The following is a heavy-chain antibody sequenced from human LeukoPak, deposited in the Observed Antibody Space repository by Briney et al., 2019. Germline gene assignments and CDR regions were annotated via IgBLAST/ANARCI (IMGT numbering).Heavy chain of an antibody. CDR3: ARLSTGGSSFDY. CDR2: INAGNGNT. J-gene: IGHJ4*02. D-gene: IGHD2-15*01. CDR1: GYTFTSYA. V-gene: IGHV1-3*01. Sequence: ASVKVSCKASGYTFTSYAMHWVRQAPGQRLEWMGWINAGNGNTKYSQKFQGRVTTTRDTSASTAYMELSSLRSEDTAVYYCARLSTGGSSFDYWGQGTLVTVSS.